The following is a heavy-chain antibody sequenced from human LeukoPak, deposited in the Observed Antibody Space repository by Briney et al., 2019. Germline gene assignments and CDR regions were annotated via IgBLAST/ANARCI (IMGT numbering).Heavy chain of an antibody. Sequence: SYTLPLTCTCSAACISVSRRYWGWVRQPPGEGLEWIGSIRYIGTTYYNPSLQSRLTISVDNSQNQFSLKLKSVTAADTSMYYCARQLSWASDAGDSRGQGTLVTVSS. V-gene: IGHV4-39*01. CDR3: ARQLSWASDAGDS. CDR2: IRYIGTT. CDR1: AACISVSRRY. J-gene: IGHJ5*01. D-gene: IGHD6-13*01.